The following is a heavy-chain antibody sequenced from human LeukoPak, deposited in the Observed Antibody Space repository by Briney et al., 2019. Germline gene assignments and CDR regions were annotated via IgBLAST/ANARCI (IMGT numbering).Heavy chain of an antibody. CDR2: IFYSGTT. D-gene: IGHD6-13*01. CDR3: ARGGSAAKYYFDS. CDR1: NDSISPLY. J-gene: IGHJ4*02. V-gene: IGHV4-59*11. Sequence: SETLSLTCTASNDSISPLYWGWIRQPPGKGLEFIGYIFYSGTTNFNPSLKSRVTPSVDTSKNQFSLRLNSVTAADTAVYYCARGGSAAKYYFDSWGQGTLVTVSS.